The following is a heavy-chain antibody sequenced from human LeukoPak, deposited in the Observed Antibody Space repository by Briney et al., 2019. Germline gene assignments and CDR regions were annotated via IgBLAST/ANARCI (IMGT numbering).Heavy chain of an antibody. D-gene: IGHD2-8*01. CDR1: GFTFSSYA. CDR3: ARAEWDY. CDR2: IYSGGGT. J-gene: IGHJ4*02. V-gene: IGHV3-66*01. Sequence: GGSLRLSCAASGFTFSSYAMSWVRQAPGKGLEWVSVIYSGGGTYYADSVKGRFTISRDTSKNTVYLQMNSLRAEDTAVYYCARAEWDYWGQGTLVTVSS.